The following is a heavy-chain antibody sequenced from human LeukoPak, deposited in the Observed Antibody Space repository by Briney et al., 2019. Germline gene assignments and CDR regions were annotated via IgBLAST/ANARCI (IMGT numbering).Heavy chain of an antibody. CDR3: AKERSAAGIERYFDY. J-gene: IGHJ4*02. Sequence: GGSLRLSCAASRFTFSSYGMHWVRQAPGKGLEWVTFIWYDGSDKYYADSVKGRFTISRDNSKNTLYLQMNSLRPEDTAVYYCAKERSAAGIERYFDYWGQGTLGTVSS. D-gene: IGHD6-13*01. CDR2: IWYDGSDK. V-gene: IGHV3-30*02. CDR1: RFTFSSYG.